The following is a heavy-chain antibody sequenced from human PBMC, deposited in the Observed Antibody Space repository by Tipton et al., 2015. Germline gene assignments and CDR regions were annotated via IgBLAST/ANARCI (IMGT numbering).Heavy chain of an antibody. D-gene: IGHD2-21*01. J-gene: IGHJ6*02. Sequence: SLRLSCAASGFTFSNNAMSWVRQAPGKGLEWVSGISGSGGSTYDADSVKGRSTISRDNSKNTLYLQMNSLRVEDTAVYYCAKDLLWAVEESWGTDVWGHGTTDTVSS. CDR1: GFTFSNNA. V-gene: IGHV3-23*01. CDR3: AKDLLWAVEESWGTDV. CDR2: ISGSGGST.